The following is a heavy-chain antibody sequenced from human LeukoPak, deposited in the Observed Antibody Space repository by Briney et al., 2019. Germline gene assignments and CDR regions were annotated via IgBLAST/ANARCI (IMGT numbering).Heavy chain of an antibody. CDR1: GYSFTSYW. CDR2: IDPSDSYT. Sequence: LGESLKISCKGSGYSFTSYWISWVRQMPGKGLEWMGRIDPSDSYTNYSPSFQGHVTISADKSISTAYLQWSSLKASDTAMYYCARHGNPLLWFGELLSRTSPTLGMDVWGQGTTVTVSS. V-gene: IGHV5-10-1*01. CDR3: ARHGNPLLWFGELLSRTSPTLGMDV. D-gene: IGHD3-10*01. J-gene: IGHJ6*02.